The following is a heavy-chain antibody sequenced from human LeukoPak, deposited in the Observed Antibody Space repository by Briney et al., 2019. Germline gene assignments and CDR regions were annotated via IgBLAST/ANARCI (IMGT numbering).Heavy chain of an antibody. Sequence: PGGSLKISCKASGYSFTSYLIAWVPQLPGKGLDWLEIIYPGDSDTRYSPSFQGQVTISADKSISTAYLQWSSLKASDSAMYYCARGGYSSRFPRDWFDPWGEGTQVTVSS. D-gene: IGHD6-13*01. CDR1: GYSFTSYL. CDR3: ARGGYSSRFPRDWFDP. J-gene: IGHJ5*02. V-gene: IGHV5-51*01. CDR2: IYPGDSDT.